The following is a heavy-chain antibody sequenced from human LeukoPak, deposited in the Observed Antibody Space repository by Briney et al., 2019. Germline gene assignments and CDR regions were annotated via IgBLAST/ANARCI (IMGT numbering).Heavy chain of an antibody. Sequence: PGGSLRLSCAASGFTFSSYAMSWVRQAPGKGLEWVSAISGSGGSTYYADSVKGRFTISRDNSRNTLYLQMNSLRAGDTAVYYCAKVKNDILTGYYSKYYYYYMDVWGKGTTVTVSS. D-gene: IGHD3-9*01. CDR2: ISGSGGST. CDR1: GFTFSSYA. CDR3: AKVKNDILTGYYSKYYYYYMDV. V-gene: IGHV3-23*01. J-gene: IGHJ6*03.